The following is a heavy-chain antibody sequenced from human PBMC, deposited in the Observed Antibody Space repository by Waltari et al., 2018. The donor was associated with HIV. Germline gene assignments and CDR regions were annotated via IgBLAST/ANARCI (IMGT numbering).Heavy chain of an antibody. Sequence: QVQLQQWGAGLLKPSETLSVTCTVSGGSFGTYYWNWVRHFPGKGLGWIGEITPSGGTTYKPSLQSRVTISRDWSKNLFSLKLTSVTAADTALYYCAGIVHRASYSMDVWGQGTTVTVSS. D-gene: IGHD2-21*01. CDR3: AGIVHRASYSMDV. V-gene: IGHV4-34*02. CDR2: ITPSGGT. CDR1: GGSFGTYY. J-gene: IGHJ6*02.